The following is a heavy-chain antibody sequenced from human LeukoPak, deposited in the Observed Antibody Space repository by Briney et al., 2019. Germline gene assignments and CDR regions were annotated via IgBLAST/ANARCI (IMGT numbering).Heavy chain of an antibody. CDR2: IKTDGSTT. CDR3: ARRPKIYYYYGLDV. Sequence: GSLRLSCAVSGFTFSSSWMHWVRQAPGKGLVWVSHIKTDGSTTALADSVKGRFTISRDNAKNTLYLQMNSLRAEDTGVYYCARRPKIYYYYGLDVWGQGTTVTVSS. V-gene: IGHV3-74*01. J-gene: IGHJ6*02. CDR1: GFTFSSSW.